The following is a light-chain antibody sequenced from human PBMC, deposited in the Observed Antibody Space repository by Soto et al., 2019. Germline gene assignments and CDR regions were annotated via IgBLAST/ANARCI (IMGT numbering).Light chain of an antibody. J-gene: IGKJ1*01. Sequence: EIVLTQSPGTLSLSPGERATLSCRASQSISSNYLAWYQQKPGQAPRLLIYLASNRAAGIPDRFRGSGSGADFTLTINRLEPEDFAVYHCQQYGSSPWTFGLGTRVEIK. CDR1: QSISSNY. CDR2: LAS. CDR3: QQYGSSPWT. V-gene: IGKV3-20*01.